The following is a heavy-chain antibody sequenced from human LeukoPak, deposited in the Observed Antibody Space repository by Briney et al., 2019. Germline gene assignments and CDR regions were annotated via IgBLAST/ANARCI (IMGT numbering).Heavy chain of an antibody. V-gene: IGHV3-48*04. CDR3: ARVLYGDYGPLFDY. CDR2: ISSSGSTI. CDR1: GFTFSNHN. Sequence: PGGSLRLSCSASGFTFSNHNMNWVRQAPGKGLEWILDISSSGSTIYYADSVKGRFTISRDNAKNSLYLQMNSLRAEDTAVYYCARVLYGDYGPLFDYWGQGTLVTVSS. J-gene: IGHJ4*02. D-gene: IGHD4-17*01.